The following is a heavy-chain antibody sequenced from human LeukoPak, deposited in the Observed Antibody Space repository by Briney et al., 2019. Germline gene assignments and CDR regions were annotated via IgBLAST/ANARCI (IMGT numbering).Heavy chain of an antibody. J-gene: IGHJ3*02. D-gene: IGHD3-10*01. CDR1: GFTFSNAW. V-gene: IGHV3-15*01. CDR2: IKSKTDGGTT. CDR3: TTDLVTDLLWFGDSAFDI. Sequence: PGGSLRLSCAASGFTFSNAWMSWVRQAPGKGLEWVGRIKSKTDGGTTDYAAPVKGRFTISRDDSKNTLYLQMNSLKTEDTAVYYCTTDLVTDLLWFGDSAFDIWGQGTMVTVSS.